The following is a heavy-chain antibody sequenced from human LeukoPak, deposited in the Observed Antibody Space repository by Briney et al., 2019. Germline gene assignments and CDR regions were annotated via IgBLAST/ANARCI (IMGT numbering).Heavy chain of an antibody. CDR1: GDSVSSNSAA. J-gene: IGHJ1*01. D-gene: IGHD4-23*01. V-gene: IGHV6-1*01. CDR2: TYYRSKWYN. CDR3: ASTYGGHFQH. Sequence: SQTLSLTCAISGDSVSSNSAACNWIRQSPSRGLEWLGRTYYRSKWYNDYAVSVKSRITINPDISRNQFSLQLNSVTPEDTAAYYCASTYGGHFQHWGQGTLVTVSS.